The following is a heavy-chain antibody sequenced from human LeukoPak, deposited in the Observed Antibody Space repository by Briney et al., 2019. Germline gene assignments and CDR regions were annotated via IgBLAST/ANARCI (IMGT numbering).Heavy chain of an antibody. CDR2: IYYSGCT. V-gene: IGHV4-59*01. Sequence: SETLSLTCTVSGGSINSYYWSWIRQPPGKGLEWIGYIYYSGCTNYNPSLKSRVTISVDTSKNQFSLKLSSVTAADTAVYYCARNREGSSNFDYWGQGTLVTVSS. CDR1: GGSINSYY. D-gene: IGHD1-26*01. J-gene: IGHJ4*02. CDR3: ARNREGSSNFDY.